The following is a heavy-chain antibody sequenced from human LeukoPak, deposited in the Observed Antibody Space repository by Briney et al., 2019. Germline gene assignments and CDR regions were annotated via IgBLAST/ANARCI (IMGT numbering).Heavy chain of an antibody. CDR2: IYPGEYDI. CDR1: GYSFSNYW. J-gene: IGHJ4*01. V-gene: IGHV5-51*01. Sequence: GESLKISCKGSGYSFSNYWIGWVRQMPGKGLEWMGIIYPGEYDIRYSPSFQGQVTISADKSISTAYLQWSSLKASDTAMYYCARHEPYSGSYGDYWGQEPWSPSPQ. D-gene: IGHD1-26*01. CDR3: ARHEPYSGSYGDY.